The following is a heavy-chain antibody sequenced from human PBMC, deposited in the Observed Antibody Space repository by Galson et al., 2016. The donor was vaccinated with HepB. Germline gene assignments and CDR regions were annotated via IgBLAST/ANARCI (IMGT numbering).Heavy chain of an antibody. V-gene: IGHV6-1*01. CDR1: GDSVSSNTAA. J-gene: IGHJ4*02. D-gene: IGHD6-6*01. CDR3: ARDVGSTLAARSFDY. Sequence: CAISGDSVSSNTAAWNWIRQSPSRGLEWLGRTYFRSKWYNDYTMSVKSRIIISPDTSKNQFSLQLNSATPEDTAVYYCARDVGSTLAARSFDYWGQGTLVTGSS. CDR2: TYFRSKWYN.